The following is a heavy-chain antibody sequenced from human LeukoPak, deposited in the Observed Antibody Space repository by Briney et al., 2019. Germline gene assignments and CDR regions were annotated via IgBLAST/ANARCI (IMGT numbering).Heavy chain of an antibody. D-gene: IGHD3-3*01. Sequence: SVKVSCKASGGTFSSYAISWVRQAPGQGLEWMGGIIPIFGTANYAQKFQGRVTITADESTSTAYMELSSLRSEDTAVYYCARGSRDSITIFGVVKGYYGMDVWGQGTTVTVSS. CDR2: IIPIFGTA. CDR1: GGTFSSYA. J-gene: IGHJ6*02. V-gene: IGHV1-69*13. CDR3: ARGSRDSITIFGVVKGYYGMDV.